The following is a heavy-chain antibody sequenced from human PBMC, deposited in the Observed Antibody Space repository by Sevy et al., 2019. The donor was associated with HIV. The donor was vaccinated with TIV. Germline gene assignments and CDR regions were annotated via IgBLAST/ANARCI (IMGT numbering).Heavy chain of an antibody. CDR3: AREGCTRPHDY. J-gene: IGHJ4*02. Sequence: GGCLRLSCAASGFAFYDYSMSWIRQAPGKGLEWVATLSFGCGKINYADSVKGRFTISRVNSKNSFYLQMDNLRVEDTALHYCAREGCTRPHDYWGQGTRVTVSS. V-gene: IGHV3-23*01. CDR2: LSFGCGKI. CDR1: GFAFYDYS. D-gene: IGHD2-8*01.